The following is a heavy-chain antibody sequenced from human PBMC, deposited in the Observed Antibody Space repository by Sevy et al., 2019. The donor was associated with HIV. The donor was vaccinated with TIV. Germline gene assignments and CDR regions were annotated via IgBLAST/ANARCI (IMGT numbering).Heavy chain of an antibody. CDR2: ISPYTGNT. Sequence: ASVKVSCRASGYSFRTYGISWVRQAPGQGLEWMGWISPYTGNTDFAQRFQGRVSMTADTSTSKVYMELRSLRSDDTAVYYGARDKPQGVVVLPGSMWGGVDYWGQGTLVTVSS. J-gene: IGHJ4*02. CDR3: ARDKPQGVVVLPGSMWGGVDY. D-gene: IGHD2-2*01. CDR1: GYSFRTYG. V-gene: IGHV1-18*01.